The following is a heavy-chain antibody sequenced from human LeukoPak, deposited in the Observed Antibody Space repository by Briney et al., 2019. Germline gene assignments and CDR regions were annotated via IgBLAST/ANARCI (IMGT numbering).Heavy chain of an antibody. D-gene: IGHD2-15*01. J-gene: IGHJ1*01. V-gene: IGHV4-59*06. CDR3: ALGYCGGGSCYAREYFQH. CDR2: IYYSGST. Sequence: KASETLSLTCTVSGGSISSYSWSWIRQHPGKGLEWIGYIYYSGSTYYNPSLKSRVTISVDTSKNQFSLRLGSVTAADTAVYYCALGYCGGGSCYAREYFQHWGQGTLVTVSS. CDR1: GGSISSYS.